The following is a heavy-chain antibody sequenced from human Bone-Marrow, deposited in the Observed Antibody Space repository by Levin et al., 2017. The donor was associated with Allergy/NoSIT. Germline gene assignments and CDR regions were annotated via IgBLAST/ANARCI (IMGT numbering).Heavy chain of an antibody. D-gene: IGHD3-22*01. J-gene: IGHJ4*02. V-gene: IGHV4-59*01. Sequence: LSQTLSLTCTVSGGSIRNFYWSWIRQPPGKRLEWIGYIYYSGSTNYNPSLQSRVTISVDTSKNQFSLKLTSVTAADTAVYYCARITHYDDGSSDYGPGYYFDFWGQGALVTVSS. CDR1: GGSIRNFY. CDR2: IYYSGST. CDR3: ARITHYDDGSSDYGPGYYFDF.